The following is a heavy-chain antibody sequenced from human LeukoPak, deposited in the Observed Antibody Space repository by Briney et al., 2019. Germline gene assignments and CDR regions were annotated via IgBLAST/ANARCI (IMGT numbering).Heavy chain of an antibody. CDR1: GFTFSSYA. CDR2: ISGSGGST. D-gene: IGHD5-18*01. Sequence: GGSLRLSCAASGFTFSSYAMSWVRQAPGKGLEWVSAISGSGGSTYYADSVKGRFTISRDNAKNSLYLQMNSLRAEDTAVYYCARGTASGDVWGKGTTVTVSS. J-gene: IGHJ6*04. V-gene: IGHV3-23*01. CDR3: ARGTASGDV.